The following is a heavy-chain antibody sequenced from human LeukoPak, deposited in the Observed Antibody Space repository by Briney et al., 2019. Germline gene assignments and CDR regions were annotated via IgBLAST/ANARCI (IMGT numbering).Heavy chain of an antibody. Sequence: PSETLSLTCSVSGYSISSGNYWGWIRQPPGKGLEWIGNIYHRGTSHYNPSLKNRVTISLDTSKNQFSLKLISVTAADTAVYYCARPDFDEMASHPYDLWGRGTLVTVSS. CDR1: GYSISSGNY. J-gene: IGHJ2*01. V-gene: IGHV4-38-2*01. CDR3: ARPDFDEMASHPYDL. D-gene: IGHD5-24*01. CDR2: IYHRGTS.